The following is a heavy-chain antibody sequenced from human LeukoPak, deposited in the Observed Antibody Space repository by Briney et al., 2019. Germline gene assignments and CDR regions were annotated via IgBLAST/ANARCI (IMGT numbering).Heavy chain of an antibody. CDR1: GYTFTSYD. CDR3: ARGPIAAESYYFDY. J-gene: IGHJ4*02. CDR2: MNPNSGNT. Sequence: GASVKVSCKASGYTFTSYDINWVRQATGQGLEWMGWMNPNSGNTGYAQKFQGRVTITRNTSISTAYMELSSLISEDTAVYYCARGPIAAESYYFDYWDQGTLVTVSS. V-gene: IGHV1-8*03. D-gene: IGHD6-13*01.